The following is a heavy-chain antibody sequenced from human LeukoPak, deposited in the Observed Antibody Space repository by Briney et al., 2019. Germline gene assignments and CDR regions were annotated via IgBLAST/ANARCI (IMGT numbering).Heavy chain of an antibody. V-gene: IGHV4-34*01. D-gene: IGHD6-19*01. CDR1: GGSFSGYY. CDR2: ITHSGST. Sequence: SETLSLTCAVYGGSFSGYYWSWIRQPPGKGLEWIGKITHSGSTNYNPSLKSRVTISVDTSKNQFSLKLSSVTAADTAVYYCARPRRRIIAVKGPVAFDIWGQGTMVTVSS. CDR3: ARPRRRIIAVKGPVAFDI. J-gene: IGHJ3*02.